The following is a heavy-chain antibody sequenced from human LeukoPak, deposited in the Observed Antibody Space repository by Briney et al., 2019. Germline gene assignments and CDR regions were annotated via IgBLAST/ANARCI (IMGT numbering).Heavy chain of an antibody. CDR3: AKDSKGAKYYDILTGLRLFFDY. CDR1: GFTFSSYA. J-gene: IGHJ4*02. D-gene: IGHD3-9*01. Sequence: GSLRLSCAASGFTFSSYAMSWVRQAPGKGLEWVSAISGSGGSTYYADSVKGRFTISRDNSKNTLYLQMNSLRAEDTAVYYCAKDSKGAKYYDILTGLRLFFDYWGQGTPVTVSS. CDR2: ISGSGGST. V-gene: IGHV3-23*01.